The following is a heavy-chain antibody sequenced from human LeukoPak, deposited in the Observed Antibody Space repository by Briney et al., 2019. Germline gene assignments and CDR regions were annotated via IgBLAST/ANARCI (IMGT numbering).Heavy chain of an antibody. J-gene: IGHJ5*02. Sequence: PGGSLRLSCAASGFTFDDYAMHWVRQAPRKGLEWVSLTSGDGGSTYYADSVKGRFTISRDNSKNSLYLQMNSLRTEDTAVYYCATAQKIMVYAESWIDPWGQGTLVTVSS. D-gene: IGHD2-8*01. V-gene: IGHV3-43*02. CDR1: GFTFDDYA. CDR2: TSGDGGST. CDR3: ATAQKIMVYAESWIDP.